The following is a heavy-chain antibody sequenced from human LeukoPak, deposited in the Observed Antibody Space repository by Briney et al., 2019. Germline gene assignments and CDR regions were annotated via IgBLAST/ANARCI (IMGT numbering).Heavy chain of an antibody. CDR3: ARHVYSSSWIYYYYYMDV. Sequence: SETLSLTCTVSGGSISSSSYYWGWIRQPPGKGLEWIGSIYYSGSTYYNPSLKSRVSISVDTSKNQFSLKLSSVTAADTAVYYCARHVYSSSWIYYYYYMDVWGKGTTVTVSS. CDR1: GGSISSSSYY. D-gene: IGHD6-13*01. J-gene: IGHJ6*03. CDR2: IYYSGST. V-gene: IGHV4-39*01.